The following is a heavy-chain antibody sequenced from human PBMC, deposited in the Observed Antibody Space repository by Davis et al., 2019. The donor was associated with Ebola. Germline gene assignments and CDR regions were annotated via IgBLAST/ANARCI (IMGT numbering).Heavy chain of an antibody. J-gene: IGHJ4*02. Sequence: AASVKVSCKASGYTFTGYYIHWVRQAPEQGLEWMGWINPNSGDTKYSQKFQGWVTMTRDTPISTAYMELNRLTSDDTAVYYCARDRVCSGATCYAYFDFWGQGTLVTVSS. CDR2: INPNSGDT. D-gene: IGHD2-15*01. V-gene: IGHV1-2*04. CDR3: ARDRVCSGATCYAYFDF. CDR1: GYTFTGYY.